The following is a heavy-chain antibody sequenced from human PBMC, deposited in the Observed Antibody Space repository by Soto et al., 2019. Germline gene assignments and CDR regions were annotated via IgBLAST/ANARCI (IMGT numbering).Heavy chain of an antibody. J-gene: IGHJ4*02. D-gene: IGHD3-16*01. CDR1: GFTFSSYA. Sequence: GGSLRLSCAASGFTFSSYAMSWVRQAPGKGLEWVSAISGSGGSTYYADSVQGRFTISRNNSKYTLYLQMNSLRAEDAAIYYCGQGVGTARGGVDYWGQGTLVTVSS. V-gene: IGHV3-23*01. CDR3: GQGVGTARGGVDY. CDR2: ISGSGGST.